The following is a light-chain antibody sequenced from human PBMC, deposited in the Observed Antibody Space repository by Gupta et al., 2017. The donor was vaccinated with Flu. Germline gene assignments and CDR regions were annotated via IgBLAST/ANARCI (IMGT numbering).Light chain of an antibody. CDR3: SSYTSSSTFGV. J-gene: IGLJ2*01. V-gene: IGLV2-14*01. CDR1: SSDVGGYNY. Sequence: QSALTQPASVSGSPGQSITISCPGTSSDVGGYNYVSWYQQHPGKAPKLMIYEVSNRPSGVSNRFSGSKSGNTASLTISGLQAEDEADYYCSSYTSSSTFGVFGGGTELTVL. CDR2: EVS.